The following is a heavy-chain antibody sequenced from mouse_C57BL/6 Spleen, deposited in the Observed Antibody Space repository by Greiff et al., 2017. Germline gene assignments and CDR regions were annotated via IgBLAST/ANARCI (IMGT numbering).Heavy chain of an antibody. J-gene: IGHJ2*01. CDR1: GFTFSSYG. V-gene: IGHV5-6*02. CDR3: ARELGSSPFDY. Sequence: DVKLVESGGDLVKPGGSLKLSCAASGFTFSSYGMSWVRQTPDKRLEWVATISSGGSYTYYPDSVKGRFTISRDNAKNTLYLQMSSLKSEDTAMYYCARELGSSPFDYWGQGTTLTVSS. CDR2: ISSGGSYT. D-gene: IGHD1-1*01.